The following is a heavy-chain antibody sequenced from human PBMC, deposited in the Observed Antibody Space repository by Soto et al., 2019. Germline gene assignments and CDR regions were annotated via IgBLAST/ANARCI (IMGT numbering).Heavy chain of an antibody. CDR2: IYYSGST. CDR1: GGSVGSGSYY. J-gene: IGHJ6*02. V-gene: IGHV4-61*01. Sequence: KPSETLSLTCTVSGGSVGSGSYYWSWIRQPPGKGLEWIGYIYYSGSTNYNPSLKSRVTISVDTSKNQFSLKLSSVTAADTAVYYCARDEQLSDYYYYGMDVWGQGTTVTVSS. D-gene: IGHD6-6*01. CDR3: ARDEQLSDYYYYGMDV.